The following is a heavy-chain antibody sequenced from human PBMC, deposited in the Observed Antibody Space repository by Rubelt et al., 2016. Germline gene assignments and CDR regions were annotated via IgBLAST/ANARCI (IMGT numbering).Heavy chain of an antibody. J-gene: IGHJ4*02. CDR1: GFTFSSYS. CDR3: ASLGIAVAGTFGDFDY. V-gene: IGHV3-21*01. D-gene: IGHD6-19*01. CDR2: ISSSSSYI. Sequence: EVQLVESGGGLVKPGGSLRLSCAASGFTFSSYSMNWVRQAPGKGLEWVSSISSSSSYIYYADSVKGRFTISRDNAKNSLYLQRKSLRAEGKAVYYGASLGIAVAGTFGDFDYWGQGTMVTVAS.